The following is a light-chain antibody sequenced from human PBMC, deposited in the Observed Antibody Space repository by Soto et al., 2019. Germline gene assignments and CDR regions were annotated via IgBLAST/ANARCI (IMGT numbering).Light chain of an antibody. CDR2: DAS. CDR3: QQRSDWPRT. CDR1: QSIGSH. Sequence: EVVLTQSPGTLSVSLGETATLSCRASQSIGSHLSWYQQKPGRAPRFLIYDASTRATGIPARFSGSGSGTDFTLTIDSLEPEDFAVYYCQQRSDWPRTFGQGTKLDIK. J-gene: IGKJ2*01. V-gene: IGKV3-11*01.